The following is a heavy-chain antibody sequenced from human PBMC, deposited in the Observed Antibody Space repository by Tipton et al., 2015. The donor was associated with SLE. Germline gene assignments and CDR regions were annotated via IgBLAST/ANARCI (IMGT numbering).Heavy chain of an antibody. CDR3: ARGYFDY. CDR1: GGSFSGYY. J-gene: IGHJ4*02. CDR2: INHSGST. Sequence: LRLSCAVYGGSFSGYYWSWIRQPPGKGLEWIGEINHSGSTNYNPSLKRRVTISVDTSKNQFSLKLSSVTAADTAVYYCARGYFDYWGQGTLVTVSS. V-gene: IGHV4-34*01.